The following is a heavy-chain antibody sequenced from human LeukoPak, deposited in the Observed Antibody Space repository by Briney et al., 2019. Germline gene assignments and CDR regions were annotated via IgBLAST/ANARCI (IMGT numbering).Heavy chain of an antibody. V-gene: IGHV1-18*01. CDR3: ARGGLDNPRAH. CDR2: ISAYNGNT. D-gene: IGHD6-25*01. J-gene: IGHJ4*02. CDR1: GYNFANYG. Sequence: GASVKVSCKASGYNFANYGFSWVRQAPGQGLEWMGWISAYNGNTNYAQKLQGRVTMTTDTSTSTAYMGLRSLRSDDTAVYYCARGGLDNPRAHWGQGTLVTVSS.